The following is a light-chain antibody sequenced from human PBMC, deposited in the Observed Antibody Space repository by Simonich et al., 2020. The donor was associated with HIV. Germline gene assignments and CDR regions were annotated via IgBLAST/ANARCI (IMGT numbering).Light chain of an antibody. J-gene: IGLJ2*01. V-gene: IGLV1-40*01. Sequence: QSVLTQPPSVSGAPGQRVTISCTGSSANIGAGYDVHWYQQLPGTAPQPLLYGNSNRPSGVPDRFSGSKSGTSASLAITGLQAEDEADFYCQSYDSSLSGYVVFGGGTKLTVL. CDR3: QSYDSSLSGYVV. CDR1: SANIGAGYD. CDR2: GNS.